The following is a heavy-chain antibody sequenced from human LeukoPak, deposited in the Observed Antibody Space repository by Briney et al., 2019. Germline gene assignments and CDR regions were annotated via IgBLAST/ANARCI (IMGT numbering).Heavy chain of an antibody. Sequence: GGSLRLSCSASGFTFSSYAMHWVRQAPGTGLEYVSAISDNGGSTYYADSVKGRSTISRDNSKNTLYLQMSSLRAEDTAVYYCVKDSGYSYGSNWGQGTLVTVSS. V-gene: IGHV3-64D*06. CDR1: GFTFSSYA. CDR3: VKDSGYSYGSN. D-gene: IGHD5-18*01. CDR2: ISDNGGST. J-gene: IGHJ4*02.